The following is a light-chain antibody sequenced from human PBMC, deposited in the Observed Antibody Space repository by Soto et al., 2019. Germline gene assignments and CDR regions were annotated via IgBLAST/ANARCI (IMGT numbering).Light chain of an antibody. CDR3: APWDDSLNGVV. J-gene: IGLJ2*01. V-gene: IGLV1-44*01. Sequence: QSVLTQPPSASGTPGQRVTISCSGSSSNIGSNTVNWYQQLPGTAPKLLIYSNNQRPSGVPDRFSGFKSGTSASLAISGLQSEDEADYYCAPWDDSLNGVVFGGGTKLTVL. CDR2: SNN. CDR1: SSNIGSNT.